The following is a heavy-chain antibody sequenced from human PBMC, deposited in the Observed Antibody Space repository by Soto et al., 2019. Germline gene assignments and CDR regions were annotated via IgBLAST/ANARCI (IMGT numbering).Heavy chain of an antibody. CDR2: INSDGSST. CDR1: GFTFSSYW. CDR3: ARASISYYYYGMDV. D-gene: IGHD3-10*01. Sequence: QTGASLRLSCAASGFTFSSYWMHWGRLAPGKGLVWVSRINSDGSSTSYADSVKGRFTISRDNAKNTLYLQMNSLRAEDTAVYYCARASISYYYYGMDVWGQGTTVTVSS. J-gene: IGHJ6*02. V-gene: IGHV3-74*01.